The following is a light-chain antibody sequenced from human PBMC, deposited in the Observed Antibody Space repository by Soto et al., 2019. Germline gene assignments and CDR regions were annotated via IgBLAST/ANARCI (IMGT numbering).Light chain of an antibody. CDR3: QQLTCYPFT. J-gene: IGKJ5*01. Sequence: IQLTQSPSSLSASVGDRVTISCRASQAITTYLAWYQQKPGKAPQLLIFAASTLNSGVPCRFGGSGSGTDFTLTISSLQPEYFANYYGQQLTCYPFTFGQGTRLEIK. CDR2: AAS. V-gene: IGKV1-9*01. CDR1: QAITTY.